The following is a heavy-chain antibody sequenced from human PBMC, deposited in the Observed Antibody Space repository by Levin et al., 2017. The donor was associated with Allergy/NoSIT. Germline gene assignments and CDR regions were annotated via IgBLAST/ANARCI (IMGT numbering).Heavy chain of an antibody. Sequence: ASVKVSCKASGGTFSSYAISWVRQAPGQGLEWMGGIIPIFGTANYAQKFQGRVTITADESTSTAYMELSSLRSEDTAVYYCARTAYIGDDSSGYYYYMDVWGKGTTVTVSS. D-gene: IGHD2-15*01. CDR1: GGTFSSYA. V-gene: IGHV1-69*13. J-gene: IGHJ6*03. CDR3: ARTAYIGDDSSGYYYYMDV. CDR2: IIPIFGTA.